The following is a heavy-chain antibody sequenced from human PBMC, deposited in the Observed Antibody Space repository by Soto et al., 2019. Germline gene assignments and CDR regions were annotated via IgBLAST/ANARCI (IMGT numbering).Heavy chain of an antibody. D-gene: IGHD4-17*01. J-gene: IGHJ4*02. CDR2: IYTSGST. Sequence: SETLSLTCTVSGGSISSYYWSWIRQPAGKGLEWIGRIYTSGSTNYNTSLKSRVTMSVDTPKNQFSLKLSSVTAADTAVYYCASGGPYGDYAFSDYWGQGTLVTVSS. CDR3: ASGGPYGDYAFSDY. V-gene: IGHV4-4*07. CDR1: GGSISSYY.